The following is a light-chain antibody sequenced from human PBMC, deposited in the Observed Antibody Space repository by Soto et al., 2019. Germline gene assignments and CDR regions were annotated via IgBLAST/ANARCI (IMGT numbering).Light chain of an antibody. J-gene: IGLJ3*02. V-gene: IGLV2-14*01. CDR3: SSYRSSTTLL. CDR1: SSDIGDYNF. Sequence: QSVLTQPASVSGSPGQSITISCTGTSSDIGDYNFVSWYQHHPGKAPKLMIYEVSNRPSGVSNRFSGSKSGNTASLTISGLQAEDEADYYCSSYRSSTTLLFGGGTKLTVL. CDR2: EVS.